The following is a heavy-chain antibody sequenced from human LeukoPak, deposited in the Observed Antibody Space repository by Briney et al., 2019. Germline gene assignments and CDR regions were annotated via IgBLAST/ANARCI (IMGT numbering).Heavy chain of an antibody. D-gene: IGHD3-16*01. V-gene: IGHV3-53*01. Sequence: GGSLRLSCAASGLAVSSNYMSWVRQAPGKGLEWVSEIYSDGRTYYAASVKGRFSISRDNSKNTVLLQMNSLRAEETAVYYCARELREHGVFDIWGQGTMVTVSS. J-gene: IGHJ3*02. CDR3: ARELREHGVFDI. CDR2: IYSDGRT. CDR1: GLAVSSNY.